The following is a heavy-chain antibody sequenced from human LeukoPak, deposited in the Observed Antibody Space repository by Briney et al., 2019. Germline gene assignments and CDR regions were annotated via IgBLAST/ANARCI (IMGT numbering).Heavy chain of an antibody. CDR3: ARSDDYGDLYFDY. Sequence: ASVKVSCTASAYTFTSYGISWLRQAPGQGLEWMGWISAYNGNTNYAQKLQGRVTMTTDTSTSTAYMELRSLRSDDTAVYYCARSDDYGDLYFDYWGQGTLVTVSS. J-gene: IGHJ4*02. V-gene: IGHV1-18*01. CDR1: AYTFTSYG. D-gene: IGHD4-17*01. CDR2: ISAYNGNT.